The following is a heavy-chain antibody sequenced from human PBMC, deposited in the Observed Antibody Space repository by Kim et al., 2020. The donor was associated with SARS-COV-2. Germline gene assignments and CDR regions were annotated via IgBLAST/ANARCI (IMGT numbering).Heavy chain of an antibody. CDR3: ARGRLEFGSGSYLGF. V-gene: IGHV4-31*03. J-gene: IGHJ4*02. D-gene: IGHD3-10*01. CDR1: GGSISSGGYY. Sequence: SETLSLTCTVSGGSISSGGYYWSWIRQHPGKGLEWIGYIYYSGSTYYNPSLKSRVTISVDTSKNQFSLKLSSVTAADTAVYYCARGRLEFGSGSYLGFWGQGTLVTVSS. CDR2: IYYSGST.